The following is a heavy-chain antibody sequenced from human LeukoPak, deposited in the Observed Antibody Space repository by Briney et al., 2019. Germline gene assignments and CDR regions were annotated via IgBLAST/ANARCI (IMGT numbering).Heavy chain of an antibody. Sequence: GRSLRLSCAASGFTFSTYAMHWVRQAPGKGLEWVAVISYDGSNKYYADSVKGRFTISRDSSKNTLYLQMNSLRAEDTAVYYCARESNYYDRSGYYPYYFDYWGQGTPVTVSS. V-gene: IGHV3-30-3*01. CDR2: ISYDGSNK. J-gene: IGHJ4*02. D-gene: IGHD3-22*01. CDR3: ARESNYYDRSGYYPYYFDY. CDR1: GFTFSTYA.